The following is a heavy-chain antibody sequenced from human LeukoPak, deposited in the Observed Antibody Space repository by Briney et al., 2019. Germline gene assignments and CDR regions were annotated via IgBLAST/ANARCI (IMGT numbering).Heavy chain of an antibody. CDR3: AELGITMIGGV. J-gene: IGHJ6*04. CDR1: GFTFSSYG. CDR2: ISSSGSTI. Sequence: GGSLRLSCAASGFTFSSYGMHWVRQAPGKGLEWVSYISSSGSTIYYADSVKGRFTISKDNAKNSLYLQMNSLRAEDTAVYYCAELGITMIGGVWGKGTTVTISS. V-gene: IGHV3-48*04. D-gene: IGHD3-10*02.